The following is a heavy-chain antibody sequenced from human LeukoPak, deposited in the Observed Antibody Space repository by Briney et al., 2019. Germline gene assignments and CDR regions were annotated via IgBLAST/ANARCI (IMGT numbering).Heavy chain of an antibody. CDR1: GYTFTNYH. CDR3: ARARSSSWYDAYDI. CDR2: IDPTGGGT. J-gene: IGHJ3*02. V-gene: IGHV1-46*01. D-gene: IGHD6-13*01. Sequence: ASVTVSFKTSGYTFTNYHTHWVRQAPGQGLEWMGIIDPTGGGTSYTQKFQGRVNMTRDTSTSTLYMELSSLRSEDTAVYYCARARSSSWYDAYDIWGQGAMVTVSS.